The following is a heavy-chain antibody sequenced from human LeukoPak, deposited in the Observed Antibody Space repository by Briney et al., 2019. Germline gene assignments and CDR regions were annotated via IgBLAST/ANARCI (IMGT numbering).Heavy chain of an antibody. CDR2: INHSGST. Sequence: SETLSLTGAVYGGSFSGYYWSWIRQPPGKGLEWIGEINHSGSTNYNPSLKSRVTISVDTSKNQFSLKLSSVTAADTAVYYCARGKRGYSSSWYDYWGQGTLVTVSS. J-gene: IGHJ4*02. V-gene: IGHV4-34*01. CDR1: GGSFSGYY. CDR3: ARGKRGYSSSWYDY. D-gene: IGHD6-13*01.